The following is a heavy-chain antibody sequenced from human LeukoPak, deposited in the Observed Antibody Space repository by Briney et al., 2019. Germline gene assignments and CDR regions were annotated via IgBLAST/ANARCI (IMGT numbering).Heavy chain of an antibody. CDR3: ARKVFDYYDSSGYPDFDY. D-gene: IGHD3-22*01. V-gene: IGHV4-34*01. Sequence: PSETLSLTCAVYGGSFSGYYWSWIRQPPGKGLEWIGEINHSGSTNYNPSLKSRVTISVDTSKNQFSLKLSSVTAADTAVYYCARKVFDYYDSSGYPDFDYWGQGTLVTVSS. CDR2: INHSGST. J-gene: IGHJ4*02. CDR1: GGSFSGYY.